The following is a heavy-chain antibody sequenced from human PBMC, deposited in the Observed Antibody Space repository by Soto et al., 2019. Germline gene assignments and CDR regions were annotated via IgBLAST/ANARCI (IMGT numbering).Heavy chain of an antibody. V-gene: IGHV1-46*01. Sequence: WVRQGTGQGLEWVGMITRSGGGTSYAQKFQGRVTMTTDTSTSTVYMELRSLRSEDTAVYYCSRDSVTLVRGVIRFDSWGQGTL. D-gene: IGHD3-10*01. CDR2: ITRSGGGT. CDR3: SRDSVTLVRGVIRFDS. J-gene: IGHJ4*02.